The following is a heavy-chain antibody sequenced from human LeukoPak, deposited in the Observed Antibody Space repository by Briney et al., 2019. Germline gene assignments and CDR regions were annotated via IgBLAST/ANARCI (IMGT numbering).Heavy chain of an antibody. D-gene: IGHD4-17*01. CDR2: ISSSNSTI. V-gene: IGHV3-48*01. Sequence: GGSLRLSCAASGFTLSSYSMNWVRQAPGKGLEWVSYISSSNSTIYYADSVKGRFTISRDNDKNSLYLQMNSLRAEDTAVYYCASTTVTTKIVGFDYWGQGTLVTVSS. J-gene: IGHJ4*02. CDR3: ASTTVTTKIVGFDY. CDR1: GFTLSSYS.